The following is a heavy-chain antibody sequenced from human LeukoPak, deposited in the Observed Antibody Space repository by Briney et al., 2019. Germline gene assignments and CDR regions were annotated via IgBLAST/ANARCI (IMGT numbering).Heavy chain of an antibody. D-gene: IGHD4-17*01. CDR1: GYTFTSYD. J-gene: IGHJ3*02. CDR3: ARGHYGDYLRGAFVI. V-gene: IGHV1-8*01. CDR2: MNPNSGNT. Sequence: ASVKVSCKASGYTFTSYDINWVRQATGQGLEWMGWMNPNSGNTGYAQKFQGRVTMTRNTSISTAYMELSSLRSEDTAVYYCARGHYGDYLRGAFVIWAQGTMVTVSS.